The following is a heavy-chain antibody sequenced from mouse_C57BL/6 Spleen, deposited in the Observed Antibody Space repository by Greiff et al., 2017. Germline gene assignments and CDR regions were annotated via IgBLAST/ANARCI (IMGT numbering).Heavy chain of an antibody. CDR1: GFSLTSYG. CDR3: ARDSSGYDYAMDY. V-gene: IGHV2-2*01. D-gene: IGHD3-2*02. CDR2: IWSGGST. Sequence: VQLQQSGPGLVQPSQSLSITCTVSGFSLTSYGVHWVRQSPGKGLEWLGVIWSGGSTDYNAAFISRLSISKDNSKSQVFFKMNSLQADDTAIYYCARDSSGYDYAMDYWGQGTSVTVSS. J-gene: IGHJ4*01.